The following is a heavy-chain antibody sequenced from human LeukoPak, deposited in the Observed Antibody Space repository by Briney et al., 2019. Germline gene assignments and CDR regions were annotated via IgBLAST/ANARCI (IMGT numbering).Heavy chain of an antibody. J-gene: IGHJ4*02. Sequence: GGSLRLSCAASGFTFSSYAMSWVRQAPGKGLEWVSGISGTGGSTFYADSVKGRFTISRDNSKNTLYLQMNSLRAEDTAVYYCAKDRLSGSYYSEYWAREPWSPFP. CDR2: ISGTGGST. D-gene: IGHD1-26*01. CDR3: AKDRLSGSYYSEY. V-gene: IGHV3-23*01. CDR1: GFTFSSYA.